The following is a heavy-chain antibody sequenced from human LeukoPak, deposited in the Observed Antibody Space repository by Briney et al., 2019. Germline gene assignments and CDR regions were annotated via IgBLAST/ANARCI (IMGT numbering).Heavy chain of an antibody. CDR3: ARTDCSGGSCSSYYYYYYGMDV. V-gene: IGHV4-59*12. Sequence: SETLSLTCTVSGGSISSYYWSWIRQPPGKGLEWIGYIYYSGSTNYNPSLKSRVTISVDTSKNQFSLKLSSVTAADTAVYYCARTDCSGGSCSSYYYYYYGMDVWGQGTTVTVSS. J-gene: IGHJ6*02. D-gene: IGHD2-15*01. CDR2: IYYSGST. CDR1: GGSISSYY.